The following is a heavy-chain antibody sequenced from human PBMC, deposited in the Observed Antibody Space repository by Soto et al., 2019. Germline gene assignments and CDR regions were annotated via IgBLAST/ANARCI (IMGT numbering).Heavy chain of an antibody. J-gene: IGHJ5*02. CDR2: ISSNGGST. CDR1: EFSLSREA. CDR3: ARDRLRSGSNWHAYNWFDP. Sequence: GGSPRLSCAVPEFSLSREAMHYVRQGPRKKLEYVSAISSNGGSTYYANSVKGRFTISRDNSKNTLYLQMGSLRAEDMAVYYCARDRLRSGSNWHAYNWFDPWGQGTLVTVSS. V-gene: IGHV3-64*01. D-gene: IGHD1-1*01.